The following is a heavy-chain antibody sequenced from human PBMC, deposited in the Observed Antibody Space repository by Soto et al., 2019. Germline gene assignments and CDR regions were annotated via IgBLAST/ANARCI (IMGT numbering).Heavy chain of an antibody. J-gene: IGHJ4*02. D-gene: IGHD6-19*01. CDR3: ARDPTVAGMGGLFDY. CDR1: GFTFSSYA. V-gene: IGHV3-30-3*01. CDR2: ISYDGSNK. Sequence: GGSLRLSCAASGFTFSSYAMHWVRQAPGKGLEWVAVISYDGSNKYYADSVKGRFTISRDNSKNTLYLQMNSLRAEDTAVYYCARDPTVAGMGGLFDYWGQGTLVTVSS.